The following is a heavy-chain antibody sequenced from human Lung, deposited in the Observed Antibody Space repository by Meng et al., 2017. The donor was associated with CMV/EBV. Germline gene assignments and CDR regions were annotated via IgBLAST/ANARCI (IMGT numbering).Heavy chain of an antibody. CDR1: GYTFPQFG. CDR3: ARWYGSGSYYSDY. Sequence: ASXXVSXKASGYTFPQFGISWLRQAPGRGLEWMGWIRPYNGNTDYAQKFQGRITMTTDTSTRTIYMELRGLRSDDTAVYYCARWYGSGSYYSDYWGQGTVVNGAS. V-gene: IGHV1-18*01. D-gene: IGHD3-10*01. J-gene: IGHJ4*02. CDR2: IRPYNGNT.